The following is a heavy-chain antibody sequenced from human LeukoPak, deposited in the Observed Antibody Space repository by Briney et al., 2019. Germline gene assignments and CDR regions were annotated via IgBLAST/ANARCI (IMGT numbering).Heavy chain of an antibody. CDR2: IRYDGSNK. CDR3: AKDRNYFWVYYFDY. D-gene: IGHD3-3*01. CDR1: GFRFSYHD. V-gene: IGHV3-30*02. J-gene: IGHJ4*02. Sequence: PGGSLRLSCAASGFRFSYHDMHWVRQAPGKGLEWVAFIRYDGSNKYNADSVKGRFTISRDNSKNTLYLQMNSLRAEDTAVYYCAKDRNYFWVYYFDYWGQGTLVTVSS.